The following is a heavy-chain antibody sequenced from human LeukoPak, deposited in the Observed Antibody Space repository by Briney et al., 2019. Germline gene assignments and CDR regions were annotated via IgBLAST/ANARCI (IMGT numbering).Heavy chain of an antibody. D-gene: IGHD1-26*01. J-gene: IGHJ4*02. CDR1: GFTFSSYA. CDR2: ISSNGGRT. CDR3: ASVSGTYPGPYYFDY. Sequence: GGSRRLSCGASGFTFSSYAMHWVRQAPGKGLEYVSGISSNGGRTYYADSVKGRFTISSDNSRNTLYLQMGSLRAEDMAVYYCASVSGTYPGPYYFDYWGQGTLVTVSS. V-gene: IGHV3-64*02.